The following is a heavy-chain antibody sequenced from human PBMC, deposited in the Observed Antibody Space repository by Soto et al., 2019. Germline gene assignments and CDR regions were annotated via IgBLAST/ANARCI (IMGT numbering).Heavy chain of an antibody. V-gene: IGHV1-2*04. CDR2: INPNSGGT. CDR1: GYTFTGYY. D-gene: IGHD3-10*01. Sequence: ALVTVSCKASGYTFTGYYRRWGRQAPGQGLEWMGWINPNSGGTNYAQKFQGWVTMTRDTSISTAYMELSRLRSDDTAVYYCASDPGDPGRVFDYWGQGTLVTVSS. CDR3: ASDPGDPGRVFDY. J-gene: IGHJ4*02.